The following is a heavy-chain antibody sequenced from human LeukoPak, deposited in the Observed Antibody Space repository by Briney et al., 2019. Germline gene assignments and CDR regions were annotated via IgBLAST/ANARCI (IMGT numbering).Heavy chain of an antibody. Sequence: KSGGSLRLSCAASGFAFNSYSMNWVRQAPGKGLEWVASITTSSTYMHYADSVKGRFTISRDNAKNSLYLQMNSLRADDTAVYFCARHRYHFDYWGQGTLVTVSS. CDR3: ARHRYHFDY. CDR2: ITTSSTYM. D-gene: IGHD1-1*01. V-gene: IGHV3-21*01. CDR1: GFAFNSYS. J-gene: IGHJ4*02.